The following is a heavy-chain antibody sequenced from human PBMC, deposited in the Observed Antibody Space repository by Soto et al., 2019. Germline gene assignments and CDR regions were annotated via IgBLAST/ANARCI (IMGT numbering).Heavy chain of an antibody. CDR1: GFTVSSNY. J-gene: IGHJ6*02. V-gene: IGHV3-66*01. Sequence: EVQLVESGGGLVQPGGSLRLSCAASGFTVSSNYMSWVRQAPGKGLEWVSVIYSGGSTYYADSVKGRFTISRDNSKNTLYLQKNSLRAEDTAVYYCATGMIVVVIGYYGMDVWGQGTTVTVSS. D-gene: IGHD3-22*01. CDR3: ATGMIVVVIGYYGMDV. CDR2: IYSGGST.